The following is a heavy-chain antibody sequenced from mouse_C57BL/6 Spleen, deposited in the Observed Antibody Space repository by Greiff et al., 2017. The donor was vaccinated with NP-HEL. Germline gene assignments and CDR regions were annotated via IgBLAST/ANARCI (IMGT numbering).Heavy chain of an antibody. CDR2: INPSSGYT. D-gene: IGHD1-1*01. J-gene: IGHJ4*01. CDR3: ARTLITTVGASRAMDY. Sequence: QVQLQQSGAELAKPGASVKLSCKASGYTFTSYWMHWVKQRPGQGLEWIGYINPSSGYTKYNQKFKDKATLTADKSSSTAYMQLSSLTYEDSAVYYCARTLITTVGASRAMDYWGQGTSVTVSS. CDR1: GYTFTSYW. V-gene: IGHV1-7*01.